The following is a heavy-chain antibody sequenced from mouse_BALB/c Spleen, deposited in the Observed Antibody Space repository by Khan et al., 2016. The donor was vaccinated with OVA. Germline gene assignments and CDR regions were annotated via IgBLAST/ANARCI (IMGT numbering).Heavy chain of an antibody. CDR3: ACIRFYYRYSCFDS. D-gene: IGHD2-14*01. V-gene: IGHV3-2*02. J-gene: IGHJ2*01. Sequence: EVQLQESGPGLVKPSQSLSLTCTVTAYSITSDYAWTWIRQFPGNKLEWMGYISYSGSPSYNPSLKSRISFTRDTSKNQFFLQLISVTTEDTATYYCACIRFYYRYSCFDSWGQGTTLTVSS. CDR1: AYSITSDYA. CDR2: ISYSGSP.